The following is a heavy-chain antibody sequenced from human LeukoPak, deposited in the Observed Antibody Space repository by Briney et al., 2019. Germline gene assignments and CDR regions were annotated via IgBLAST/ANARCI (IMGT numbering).Heavy chain of an antibody. D-gene: IGHD1-26*01. Sequence: PGGSLRLSCAASGFTFSSYGMHWVRQAPGKGLEWVAVISYDGSNKYYADSVKGRFTISGDNSKNTLYLQMNSLRAEDTAVYYCANIVGATLAFDIWGQGTMVTVSS. J-gene: IGHJ3*02. V-gene: IGHV3-30*18. CDR2: ISYDGSNK. CDR3: ANIVGATLAFDI. CDR1: GFTFSSYG.